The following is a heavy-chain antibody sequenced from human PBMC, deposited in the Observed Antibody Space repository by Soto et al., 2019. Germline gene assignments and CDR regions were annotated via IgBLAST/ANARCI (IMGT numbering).Heavy chain of an antibody. CDR2: IYYTGST. J-gene: IGHJ5*02. CDR1: GGSITSYY. D-gene: IGHD6-25*01. CDR3: TREAVAWFDP. V-gene: IGHV4-59*01. Sequence: SETLSLTCTVSGGSITSYYWSWIRQPPGKGLEWIGYIYYTGSTHYNPSLKSRVTISIDTSQNQFSLNLSSVTAADTAVYYCTREAVAWFDPWGQGTLVTVSS.